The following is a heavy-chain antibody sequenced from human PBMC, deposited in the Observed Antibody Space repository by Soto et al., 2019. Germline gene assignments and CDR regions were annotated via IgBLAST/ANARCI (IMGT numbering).Heavy chain of an antibody. Sequence: QVQLVQSGAEVKKPGSSVKVSCTASGGTFSSYTISWVRQVPGQGLEWMGRIIPMLRMANFAQNFQGRVTMTADESTSTACMEPSSLRSEDTAVYYCATNYGSGSTHFDYWGQGTLVTVSS. V-gene: IGHV1-69*02. J-gene: IGHJ4*02. CDR2: IIPMLRMA. D-gene: IGHD3-10*01. CDR1: GGTFSSYT. CDR3: ATNYGSGSTHFDY.